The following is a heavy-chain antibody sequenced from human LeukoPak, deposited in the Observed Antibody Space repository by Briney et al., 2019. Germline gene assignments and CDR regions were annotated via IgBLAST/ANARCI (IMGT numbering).Heavy chain of an antibody. CDR2: INHDGSDI. CDR3: SRGGFNHGFDV. CDR1: GFTFSNYW. Sequence: PGGSLRLSCAASGFTFSNYWMHWVRQAPGKGLVWVSRINHDGSDIIYADSVKGRFTFSRDNAKNTLYLQMNSLRAEDTAVYYCSRGGFNHGFDVWGQGTTVTVSS. J-gene: IGHJ3*01. D-gene: IGHD1-26*01. V-gene: IGHV3-74*01.